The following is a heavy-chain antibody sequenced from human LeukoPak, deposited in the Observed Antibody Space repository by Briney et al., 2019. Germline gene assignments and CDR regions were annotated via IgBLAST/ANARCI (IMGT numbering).Heavy chain of an antibody. J-gene: IGHJ5*02. CDR1: GGSSSGYY. CDR3: ARSWKNRYCSSTSCYTGWFDP. CDR2: INHSGST. D-gene: IGHD2-2*02. V-gene: IGHV4-34*01. Sequence: PQTLSLTRAVYGGSSSGYYWGCICHPPEKRLEWIGEINHSGSTNYNPSLNSRVTISVDTSKHQCSLKLSSVTAADTAVYYCARSWKNRYCSSTSCYTGWFDPWGQGTLVTVSS.